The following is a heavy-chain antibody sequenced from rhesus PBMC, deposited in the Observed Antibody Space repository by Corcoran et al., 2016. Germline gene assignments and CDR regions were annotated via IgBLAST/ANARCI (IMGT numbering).Heavy chain of an antibody. D-gene: IGHD6-31*01. CDR2: ISSGGGST. V-gene: IGHV3-59*01. CDR1: GFTFSDYY. Sequence: EVQLVESGGGLAKPGGSLRLSCAASGFTFSDYYMHWVRQASGKGLEWGSRISSGGGSTGYADSVKGKFTISREKAKNTLYLQMNSLRAEDTAVYYCAGWYSSGLGYWGQGVLVTVSS. J-gene: IGHJ4*01. CDR3: AGWYSSGLGY.